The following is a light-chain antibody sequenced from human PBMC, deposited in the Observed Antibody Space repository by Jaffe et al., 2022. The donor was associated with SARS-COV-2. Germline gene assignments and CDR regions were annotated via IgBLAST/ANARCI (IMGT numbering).Light chain of an antibody. CDR1: QTVTSNY. CDR3: QHYGTSPLT. J-gene: IGKJ4*01. CDR2: AAS. V-gene: IGKV3-20*01. Sequence: EIVLTQSPGTLSLSPGERATLSCRASQTVTSNYLAWYQQKPGQAPRLLIYAASSRATGIPDRFSGGGSGSDFTLTISRLEPEDLAVYYCQHYGTSPLTFGGGTKVEIK.